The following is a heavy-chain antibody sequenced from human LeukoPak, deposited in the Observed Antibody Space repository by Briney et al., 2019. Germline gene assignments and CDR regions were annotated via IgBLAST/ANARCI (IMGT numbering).Heavy chain of an antibody. Sequence: PGGSLRLSCAASGFTFSMYAMNWVRQAPGKGLEWVSGISGSGGSTYYADSVKGRFTISRDNSKNTLYLQMNSLRAEDTAVYHCAKGRKSYYYGMDVWGKGQRSPSPQ. D-gene: IGHD1-14*01. CDR3: AKGRKSYYYGMDV. V-gene: IGHV3-23*01. J-gene: IGHJ6*01. CDR2: ISGSGGST. CDR1: GFTFSMYA.